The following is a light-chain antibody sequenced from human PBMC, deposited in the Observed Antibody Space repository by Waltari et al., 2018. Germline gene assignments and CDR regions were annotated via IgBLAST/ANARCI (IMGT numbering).Light chain of an antibody. Sequence: QSVLTQPPSASGTPGQRVTISCSGSLSTIESNTVNLYRQLPGTAPKLLIYGDNQRPSGVPDRFSGSKSGTSASLAISGLQSADEADYYCAGWDDSLNGPVFGGGTKLTVL. CDR2: GDN. J-gene: IGLJ3*02. CDR3: AGWDDSLNGPV. V-gene: IGLV1-44*01. CDR1: LSTIESNT.